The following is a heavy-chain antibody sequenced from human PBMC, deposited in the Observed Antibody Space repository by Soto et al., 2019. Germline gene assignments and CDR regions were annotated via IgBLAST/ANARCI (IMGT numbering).Heavy chain of an antibody. CDR1: GYTFTSYG. CDR2: ISAYNGNT. J-gene: IGHJ6*02. V-gene: IGHV1-18*01. CDR3: ATDYGGNQSYYYYYGMDV. Sequence: ASVKVSCKASGYTFTSYGISWVRQAPGQGLEWMGWISAYNGNTNYAQKLQGRVTMTTDTSTSTAYMELRSLRSDDTAVYYCATDYGGNQSYYYYYGMDVWGQGTTVTVSS. D-gene: IGHD4-17*01.